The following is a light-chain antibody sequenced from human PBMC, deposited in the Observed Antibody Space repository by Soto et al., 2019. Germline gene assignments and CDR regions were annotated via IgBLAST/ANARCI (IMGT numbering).Light chain of an antibody. CDR3: SSYTSSSTQV. J-gene: IGLJ2*01. CDR2: DVS. CDR1: SSDVGDYKY. V-gene: IGLV2-14*01. Sequence: QSVLTQPASVSGSPGQSITISCTGTSSDVGDYKYVSWYQQHPGKAPKLMIFDVSNRPSGVSNRFSGSKSGNTASLTISGLQAEDEADYYCSSYTSSSTQVFGGGTKLTVL.